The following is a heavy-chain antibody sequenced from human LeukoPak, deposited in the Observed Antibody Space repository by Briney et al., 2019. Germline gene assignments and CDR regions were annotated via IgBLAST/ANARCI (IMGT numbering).Heavy chain of an antibody. Sequence: ASVKVSCKASGYSFSSYGITWVRRAPGQGLEWLGWISASNGNTNYAQKLQGRVTMTSDTSTSTAYMDLRSLTPDDTAFYYCARYPLSYTGNWHYFFDYWGQGTLLTVSS. CDR2: ISASNGNT. CDR3: ARYPLSYTGNWHYFFDY. CDR1: GYSFSSYG. J-gene: IGHJ4*02. V-gene: IGHV1-18*01. D-gene: IGHD1-7*01.